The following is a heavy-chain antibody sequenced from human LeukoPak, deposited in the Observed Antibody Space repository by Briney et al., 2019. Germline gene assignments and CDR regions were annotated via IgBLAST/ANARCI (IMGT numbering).Heavy chain of an antibody. CDR3: ARAASPVRGVITPYFDY. D-gene: IGHD3-10*01. J-gene: IGHJ4*02. Sequence: GGSLRLSCAASGFTVSSNYMSWVRQAPGKGLEWVSVIYSGGGTYYADSVKGRFTISSDNSKNTLFLQMNSLRAEDTAVYYCARAASPVRGVITPYFDYWGQGTLVTVSS. CDR1: GFTVSSNY. CDR2: IYSGGGT. V-gene: IGHV3-66*02.